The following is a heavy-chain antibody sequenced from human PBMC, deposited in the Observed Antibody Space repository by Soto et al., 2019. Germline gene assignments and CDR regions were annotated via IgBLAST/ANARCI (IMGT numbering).Heavy chain of an antibody. CDR3: ASHSYCGGDCYHFDY. CDR1: GYTFTSYG. J-gene: IGHJ4*02. CDR2: IIPILGIA. V-gene: IGHV1-69*04. D-gene: IGHD2-21*02. Sequence: SVKVSCKASGYTFTSYGISWVRQAPGQGLEWMGRIIPILGIANYAQKFQGRVTITADKSTSTAYMELSSLRSEDTAVYYCASHSYCGGDCYHFDYWGQGTLVTVSS.